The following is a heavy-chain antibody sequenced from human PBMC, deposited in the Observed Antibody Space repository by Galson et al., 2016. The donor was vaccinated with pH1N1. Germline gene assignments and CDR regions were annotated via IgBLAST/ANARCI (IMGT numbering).Heavy chain of an antibody. D-gene: IGHD6-13*01. CDR1: GGSISSYY. V-gene: IGHV4-4*07. J-gene: IGHJ6*03. Sequence: ETLSLTCTVSGGSISSYYWSWIRQPAGKGLECIGRIYTSGSTNYNPSLKSRVTMSVDTSKNQLSLNLSSVTAADTAVYYCARVSSSPPEGNYYMDVWGKGTTVTVSS. CDR3: ARVSSSPPEGNYYMDV. CDR2: IYTSGST.